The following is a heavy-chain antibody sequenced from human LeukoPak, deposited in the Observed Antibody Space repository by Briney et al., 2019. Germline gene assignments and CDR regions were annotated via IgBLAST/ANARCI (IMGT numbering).Heavy chain of an antibody. Sequence: HPGGSLRLSCAASGFTFSSYAMHWVRQAPGKGLEWVAVISYDGSNKYYADSVKGRFTISRDNSKNTLYLQMNSLRAEDTAVYYCARDAPNYYESLDYWGQGTLVTVSS. CDR1: GFTFSSYA. CDR3: ARDAPNYYESLDY. J-gene: IGHJ4*02. D-gene: IGHD3-22*01. V-gene: IGHV3-30*04. CDR2: ISYDGSNK.